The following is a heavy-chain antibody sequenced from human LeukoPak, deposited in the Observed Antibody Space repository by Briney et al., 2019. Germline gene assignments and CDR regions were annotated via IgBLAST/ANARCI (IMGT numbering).Heavy chain of an antibody. CDR3: ARDRPHCSSTSCFTYYYYYGMDI. CDR2: ISSSGSTI. D-gene: IGHD2-2*01. Sequence: GGSLRLSCAASGFTFSSYEMNWVRQAPGKGLEWVSYISSSGSTIYYADSVKGRFTISRDNAENSLYLQMNSLRAEDTAVYYCARDRPHCSSTSCFTYYYYYGMDIWGQGTTVTVSS. V-gene: IGHV3-48*03. J-gene: IGHJ6*02. CDR1: GFTFSSYE.